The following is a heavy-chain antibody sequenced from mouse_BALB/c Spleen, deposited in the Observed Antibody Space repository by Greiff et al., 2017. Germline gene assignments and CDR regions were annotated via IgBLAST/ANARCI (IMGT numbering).Heavy chain of an antibody. CDR3: ARSGITTYYAMDY. CDR2: ISSGSSTI. Sequence: EVKVVESGGGLVQPGGSRKLSCAASGFTFSSFGMHWVRQAPEKGLEWVAYISSGSSTIYYADTVKGRFTISRDNPKNTLFLQMTSLRSEDTAMYYCARSGITTYYAMDYWGQGTSVTVSS. D-gene: IGHD2-4*01. V-gene: IGHV5-17*02. CDR1: GFTFSSFG. J-gene: IGHJ4*01.